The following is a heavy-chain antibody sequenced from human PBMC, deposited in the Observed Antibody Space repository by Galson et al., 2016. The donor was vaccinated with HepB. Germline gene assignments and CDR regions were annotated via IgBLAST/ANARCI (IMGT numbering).Heavy chain of an antibody. J-gene: IGHJ4*02. V-gene: IGHV3-23*01. CDR2: MSGTGGTT. CDR3: ARGRSLVGITPFDY. CDR1: GFTFSSYA. D-gene: IGHD1-26*01. Sequence: SLRLSCAATGFTFSSYAMSWVRQAPGKGLEWVSGMSGTGGTTYYADPVKGRFTISRDNSKNTLYLQMNSLRAEDTAVYYCARGRSLVGITPFDYWGQGTLVTVSS.